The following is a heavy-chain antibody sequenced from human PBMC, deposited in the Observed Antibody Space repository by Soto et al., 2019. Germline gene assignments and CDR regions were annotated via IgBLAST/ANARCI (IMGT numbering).Heavy chain of an antibody. CDR1: GGSITTSAYY. D-gene: IGHD2-2*02. Sequence: QVQLQESGPGLVKPSETLSLTCTVSGGSITTSAYYWGWIRQPPGKGLEWIGSIFYSGSTNYNPSLKRRLTISVDTSKNQCARKLSSVTATDTAVYYCARHVGYKGMNVWGKGPTVTVSS. CDR3: ARHVGYKGMNV. V-gene: IGHV4-39*01. CDR2: IFYSGST. J-gene: IGHJ6*04.